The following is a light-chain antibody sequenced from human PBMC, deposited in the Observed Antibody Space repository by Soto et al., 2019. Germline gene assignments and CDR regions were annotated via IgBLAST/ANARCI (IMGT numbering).Light chain of an antibody. CDR2: DVD. Sequence: QSVLTQPASVSGSPGQSITISCTGTSSDVGGYNYVSWYQQHPGKAPTLMIYDVDNRPPGVSNRFSGSKSGNTASLTISGLQAEDEADYYCSSHASSNTLVFGGGTKVTVL. CDR1: SSDVGGYNY. V-gene: IGLV2-14*01. J-gene: IGLJ3*02. CDR3: SSHASSNTLV.